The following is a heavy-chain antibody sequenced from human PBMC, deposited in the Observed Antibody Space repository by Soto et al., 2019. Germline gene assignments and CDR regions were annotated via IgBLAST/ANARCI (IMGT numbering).Heavy chain of an antibody. CDR3: ARAGCSGGSCYSSDADY. V-gene: IGHV4-31*03. CDR1: GGSISSGGYY. J-gene: IGHJ4*02. Sequence: QVQLQESGPGLVKPSQTLSLTCTVSGGSISSGGYYWSWIRQHPGKGLEWIGYIYYSGSTYYNPSIKTRVTISVDTSKTQFSLKLSSVTAADTAVYYCARAGCSGGSCYSSDADYWGQGTLVTVSS. D-gene: IGHD2-15*01. CDR2: IYYSGST.